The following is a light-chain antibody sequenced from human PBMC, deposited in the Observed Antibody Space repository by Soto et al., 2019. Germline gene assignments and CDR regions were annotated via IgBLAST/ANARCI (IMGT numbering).Light chain of an antibody. CDR1: SSDVGSYNY. V-gene: IGLV2-8*01. Sequence: QSALTQPPSASGSPGQSVTISCTGTSSDVGSYNYVSWYQQHPGKAPKLMIYEVTKRPSGVPDRFSGSKSGNTASLTVSGLQADDEADYYCSSYAVSNNKVFGTGTKLTVL. J-gene: IGLJ1*01. CDR3: SSYAVSNNKV. CDR2: EVT.